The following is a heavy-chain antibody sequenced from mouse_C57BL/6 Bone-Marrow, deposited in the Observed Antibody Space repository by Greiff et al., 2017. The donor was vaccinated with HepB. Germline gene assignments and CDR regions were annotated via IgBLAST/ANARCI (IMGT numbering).Heavy chain of an antibody. V-gene: IGHV1-81*01. J-gene: IGHJ2*01. CDR1: GYTFTSYG. Sequence: QVQLKESGAELARPGASVKLSCKASGYTFTSYGISWVKQRTGQGLEWIGGIYPRSGNTYYNEKFKGKATLTADKSSSTAYMELRSLTSEDSAVYIWARGPYYYGSSYDYFDYWGRGTTLTVTS. CDR2: IYPRSGNT. D-gene: IGHD1-1*01. CDR3: ARGPYYYGSSYDYFDY.